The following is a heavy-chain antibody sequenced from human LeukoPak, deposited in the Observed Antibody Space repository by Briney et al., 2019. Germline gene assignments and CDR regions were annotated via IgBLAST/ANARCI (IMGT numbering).Heavy chain of an antibody. V-gene: IGHV3-48*03. CDR3: AAPYGSGSYYNSLDY. Sequence: GGSLRPSCAASGFTFSSYEMNWVRQAPGKGLEWVSYISSSGSTIYYADSVKGRFTISRDNAKNSLYLQMNSLRAEDTAVYYCAAPYGSGSYYNSLDYWGQGTLVTVSS. CDR2: ISSSGSTI. D-gene: IGHD3-10*01. J-gene: IGHJ4*02. CDR1: GFTFSSYE.